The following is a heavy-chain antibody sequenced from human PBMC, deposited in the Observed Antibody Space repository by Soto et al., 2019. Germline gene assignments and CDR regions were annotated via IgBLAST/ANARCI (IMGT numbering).Heavy chain of an antibody. CDR2: ISAYNGNT. V-gene: IGHV1-18*01. CDR3: AGEGIFLVFQAAETKLQRGYYYYGMNA. CDR1: GYTFTSYG. D-gene: IGHD3-3*02. Sequence: ASVKVSCKASGYTFTSYGISWVRQAPGQGLEWMGWISAYNGNTNYAQKLQGRVTMTTDTSTSTAYMELRSLRSDDTAVYYWAGEGIFLVFQAAETKLQRGYYYYGMNAGVKGTTVTVSS. J-gene: IGHJ6*04.